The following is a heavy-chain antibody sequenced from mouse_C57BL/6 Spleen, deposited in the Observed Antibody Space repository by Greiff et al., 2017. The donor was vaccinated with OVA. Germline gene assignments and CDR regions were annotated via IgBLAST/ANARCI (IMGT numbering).Heavy chain of an antibody. Sequence: QVQLKQPGAELVRPGSSVKLSCKASGYTFTSYWMDWVKQRPGQGLEWIGNIYPSDSETHYNQKFKDKATLTVDKSSSTAYMQLSSLTSEDSAVYYCASGGYYGGMDYWGQGTSVTVSS. CDR1: GYTFTSYW. CDR3: ASGGYYGGMDY. CDR2: IYPSDSET. D-gene: IGHD1-1*01. J-gene: IGHJ4*01. V-gene: IGHV1-61*01.